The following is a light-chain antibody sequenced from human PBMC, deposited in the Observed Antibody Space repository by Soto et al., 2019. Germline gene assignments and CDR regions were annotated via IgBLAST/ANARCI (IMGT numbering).Light chain of an antibody. J-gene: IGKJ4*01. CDR2: ATT. CDR1: QYVSEW. CDR3: QQTNSFPLT. Sequence: DIQMTQSPSSVSASVGDRVTITCRASQYVSEWLAWYQQKPGKAPKPLIYATTNLRSGVPSRFSGSGYGADFTLTLSGLQTEDFATYCCQQTNSFPLTFGGGTKVEIK. V-gene: IGKV1-12*01.